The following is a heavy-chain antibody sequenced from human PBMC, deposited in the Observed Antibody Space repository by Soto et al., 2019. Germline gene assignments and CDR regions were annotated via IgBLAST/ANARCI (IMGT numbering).Heavy chain of an antibody. Sequence: EVQLLESGGGLVQPGGSLRLSCAASGFTFSSYAMSWVRQAPGKGLEWVSAISGSGGNTYYADSVKGRFTISRDNSKNTLYLQMNSVGAADTAVYYCAQVDTAMVIRPFFDYWGQGTLVTVSS. J-gene: IGHJ4*02. V-gene: IGHV3-23*01. CDR1: GFTFSSYA. D-gene: IGHD5-18*01. CDR2: ISGSGGNT. CDR3: AQVDTAMVIRPFFDY.